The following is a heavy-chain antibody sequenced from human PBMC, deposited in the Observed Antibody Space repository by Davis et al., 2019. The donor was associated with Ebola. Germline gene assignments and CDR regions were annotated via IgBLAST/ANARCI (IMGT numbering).Heavy chain of an antibody. CDR3: ARVPPVRVRGVDYYYYMDV. V-gene: IGHV3-73*01. CDR2: IRSKANSYAT. Sequence: GGSLRLSCAASGFTFSGSAMHWVRQASGKGLEWVGRIRSKANSYATAYAASVKGRFTISRDDSKNTAYLQMNSLKTEDTAVYYCARVPPVRVRGVDYYYYMDVWGKGTTVTVSS. CDR1: GFTFSGSA. J-gene: IGHJ6*03. D-gene: IGHD3-10*01.